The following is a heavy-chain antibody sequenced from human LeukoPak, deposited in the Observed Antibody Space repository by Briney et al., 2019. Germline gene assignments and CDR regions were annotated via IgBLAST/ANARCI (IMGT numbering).Heavy chain of an antibody. V-gene: IGHV4-39*07. CDR2: TYYSGST. Sequence: SETLSLTCTVSGGSISSSSYYCGWIRQPPGKGLEWIGSTYYSGSTYYNPSLKSRVTISVDTSKNQFSLKLSSVTAADTAVYYCARMIAPRAFDIWGQGTVVTVSS. CDR3: ARMIAPRAFDI. D-gene: IGHD3-22*01. CDR1: GGSISSSSYY. J-gene: IGHJ3*02.